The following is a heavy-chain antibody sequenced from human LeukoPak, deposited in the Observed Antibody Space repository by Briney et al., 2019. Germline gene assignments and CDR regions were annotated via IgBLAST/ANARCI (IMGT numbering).Heavy chain of an antibody. CDR3: ARAGVVVPAAIRAFDI. J-gene: IGHJ3*02. D-gene: IGHD2-2*01. V-gene: IGHV1-69*05. Sequence: SVKVSCKASGGTFSSYAISWVRQAPGQGLEWMGGIIPIFGIANYAQKFQGRVTITTDESASTAYMELSSLRSEDTAVYYCARAGVVVPAAIRAFDIWGQGTMVTVSS. CDR2: IIPIFGIA. CDR1: GGTFSSYA.